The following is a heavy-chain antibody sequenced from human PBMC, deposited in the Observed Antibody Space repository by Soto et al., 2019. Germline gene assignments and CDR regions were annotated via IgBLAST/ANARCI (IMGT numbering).Heavy chain of an antibody. CDR2: INPLSGST. D-gene: IGHD6-19*01. V-gene: IGHV1-46*01. J-gene: IGHJ4*02. CDR1: GYTFTSYY. CDR3: ARGTWDSSGWYTLPFDY. Sequence: GASVKVSCKASGYTFTSYYIHWVRQAPGQGLEWMGIINPLSGSTAYAQKFQGRVTLTRDTSTNTVSMELSSLRSEDTAVYYCARGTWDSSGWYTLPFDYWGQGTVVTVSS.